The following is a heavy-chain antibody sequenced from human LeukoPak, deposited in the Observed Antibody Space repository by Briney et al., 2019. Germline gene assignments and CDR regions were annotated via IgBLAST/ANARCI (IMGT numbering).Heavy chain of an antibody. V-gene: IGHV3-21*01. J-gene: IGHJ6*02. CDR2: ISSNSSYI. Sequence: GGSLRVSCAASGFTFSSYSMNWVRQAPGKGLEWVSSISSNSSYIYYADTVKGRFTISRDNAKNSLYLQMNSLRAEDTAVYYCARATTFWGVIVIPRGYYYYGMDVWGQGTMVTVSS. CDR3: ARATTFWGVIVIPRGYYYYGMDV. CDR1: GFTFSSYS. D-gene: IGHD3-16*02.